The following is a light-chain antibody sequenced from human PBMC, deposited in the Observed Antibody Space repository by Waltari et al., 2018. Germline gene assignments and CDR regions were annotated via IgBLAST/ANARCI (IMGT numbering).Light chain of an antibody. Sequence: QSALTQPPSASGPPGQSVTISCTGTNSDVGGYDFVSWYQQHPGKAPKLMIYAVSKRPSGVPGRFSGSKSGNTASLTVAGLQADDEADYYCCSYAGGNNLLFGGGTKLTVL. J-gene: IGLJ2*01. CDR1: NSDVGGYDF. CDR2: AVS. CDR3: CSYAGGNNLL. V-gene: IGLV2-8*01.